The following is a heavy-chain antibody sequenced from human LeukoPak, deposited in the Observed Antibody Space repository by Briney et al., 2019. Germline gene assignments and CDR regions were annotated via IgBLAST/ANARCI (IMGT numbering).Heavy chain of an antibody. CDR1: GFTFSSYA. CDR2: ISGSGGST. Sequence: PGGSLRLSCAASGFTFSSYAMSWVRQAPGKGLEWVSAISGSGGSTYYADSVKGRFTISRDNSKNTLYLQMNSLRAEDTAVYYCAKLTVLYCTNGVCSHFDYWGQGTLVTVSS. CDR3: AKLTVLYCTNGVCSHFDY. D-gene: IGHD2-8*01. J-gene: IGHJ4*02. V-gene: IGHV3-23*01.